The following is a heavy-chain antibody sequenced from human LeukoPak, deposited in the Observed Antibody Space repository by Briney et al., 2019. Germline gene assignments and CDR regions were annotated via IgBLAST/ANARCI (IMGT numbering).Heavy chain of an antibody. CDR1: GASISSYY. J-gene: IGHJ4*02. CDR3: ARENSSGYYREYYFGY. D-gene: IGHD3-22*01. CDR2: IYYSGST. V-gene: IGHV4-59*01. Sequence: KPSETLSLTCSVSGASISSYYWSWIRQPPGKGLEWIGYIYYSGSTNYNPSLKSRVTISVDTPKNQFSLKLSSVTAADTAVYYCARENSSGYYREYYFGYWGQGTLVTVSS.